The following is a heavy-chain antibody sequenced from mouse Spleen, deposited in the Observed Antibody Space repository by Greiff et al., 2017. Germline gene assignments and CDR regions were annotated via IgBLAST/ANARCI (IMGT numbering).Heavy chain of an antibody. D-gene: IGHD2-1*01. V-gene: IGHV1-76*01. CDR1: GYTFTDYY. CDR3: ATVLLGYAMDY. J-gene: IGHJ4*01. CDR2: IYPGSGNT. Sequence: QVQLKQSGAELVRPGASVKLSCKASGYTFTDYYINWVKQRPGQGLEWIARIYPGSGNTYYNEKFKGKATLTAEKSSSTAYMQLSSLTSEDSAVYFCATVLLGYAMDYWGQGTSVTVSS.